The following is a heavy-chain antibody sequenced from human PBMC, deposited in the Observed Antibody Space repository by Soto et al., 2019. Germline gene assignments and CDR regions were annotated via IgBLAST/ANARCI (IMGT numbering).Heavy chain of an antibody. CDR3: ALMNVDSYQFYYAMDV. J-gene: IGHJ6*02. CDR2: IFSDNER. V-gene: IGHV2-26*01. D-gene: IGHD4-17*01. Sequence: QVTLKESGPALVKPTETLTMTCTVSGFSLTTGKMGVSWIRQPPGKALEWLAHIFSDNERSYSTSLQGRLTISKDTSGSQVVLSMTNVDPVDTATYYCALMNVDSYQFYYAMDVCGQGTTVTVSS. CDR1: GFSLTTGKMG.